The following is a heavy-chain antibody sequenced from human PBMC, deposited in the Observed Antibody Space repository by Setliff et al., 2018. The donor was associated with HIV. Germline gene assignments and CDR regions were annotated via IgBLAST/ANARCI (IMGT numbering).Heavy chain of an antibody. J-gene: IGHJ5*02. D-gene: IGHD6-19*01. Sequence: ASVKVSCKSSGYIFTSYLISWVRQAPGHGLEWMGWISASNGDTNYAQKFQGRVTMTTDTSTTTAYMELKSLRSDDTAVYYCARMGSGWFIGLDPWGQGSLVTVSS. CDR3: ARMGSGWFIGLDP. CDR2: ISASNGDT. CDR1: GYIFTSYL. V-gene: IGHV1-18*01.